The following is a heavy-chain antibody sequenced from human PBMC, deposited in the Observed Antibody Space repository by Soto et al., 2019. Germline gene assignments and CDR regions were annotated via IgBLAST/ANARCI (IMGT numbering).Heavy chain of an antibody. Sequence: VQLVESGGGVVQPGRSLRLSCAASGFTFSDYAMHWVRQAPGKGLEWVAVVSHDGRNTHYADSVKGRFTISRDSSKNQVSLEMTSLRAEDTAGYYWAKGGRQWLVTSDFNYWGQGALVTVSS. V-gene: IGHV3-30*18. CDR3: AKGGRQWLVTSDFNY. CDR2: VSHDGRNT. J-gene: IGHJ4*02. CDR1: GFTFSDYA. D-gene: IGHD6-19*01.